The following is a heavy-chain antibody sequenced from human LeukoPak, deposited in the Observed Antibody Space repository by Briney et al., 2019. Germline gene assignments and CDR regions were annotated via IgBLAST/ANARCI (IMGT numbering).Heavy chain of an antibody. CDR3: ARGIYGGKVDY. CDR2: ISSSSSYI. J-gene: IGHJ4*02. CDR1: GFTFSSYA. V-gene: IGHV3-21*01. D-gene: IGHD4-23*01. Sequence: GGSLRLSCAASGFTFSSYAMHWVRQAPGKGLEWVSSISSSSSYIYYADSVKGRFTISRDNAKNSLYLQMNSLRAEDTAVYYCARGIYGGKVDYWGQGTLVTVSS.